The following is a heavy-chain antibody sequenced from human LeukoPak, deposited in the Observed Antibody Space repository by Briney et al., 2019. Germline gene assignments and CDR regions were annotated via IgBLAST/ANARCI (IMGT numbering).Heavy chain of an antibody. CDR2: ISSSSSYT. D-gene: IGHD5-12*01. CDR1: GFTFSDYY. J-gene: IGHJ5*02. Sequence: KPGGSLRLSCAASGFTFSDYYMSWIRQAPGKGLEWVSYISSSSSYTNYADSVKGRFTISRDNAKNSLYLQMSSLRAEDTAVYYCARLLPPIVATSHWFDPWGQGALVTVSS. CDR3: ARLLPPIVATSHWFDP. V-gene: IGHV3-11*06.